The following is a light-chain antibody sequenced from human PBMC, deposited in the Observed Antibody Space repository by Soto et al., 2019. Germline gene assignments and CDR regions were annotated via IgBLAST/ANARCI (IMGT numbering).Light chain of an antibody. Sequence: QSVLTQPPSWSAAPGQKVSISCSGSSSNIGNNYVSWYQQLPGTAPKLLIYENNKRPSGIPDRFSGSKSSTSATLGITGLQTGDEADYYCGTWDSSLSAYVFGTGTKVTVL. CDR2: ENN. J-gene: IGLJ1*01. V-gene: IGLV1-51*02. CDR1: SSNIGNNY. CDR3: GTWDSSLSAYV.